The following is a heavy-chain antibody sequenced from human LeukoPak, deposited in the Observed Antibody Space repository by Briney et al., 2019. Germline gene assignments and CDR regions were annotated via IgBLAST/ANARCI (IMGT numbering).Heavy chain of an antibody. J-gene: IGHJ4*02. V-gene: IGHV1-2*06. Sequence: ASVKVSCKASGYTFTGYYMHWVRQAPGQGLEWMGRINPNSGGTNYAQKFQGRVTMTRDTSISTAYMELSRLRSDDTAVYYCARIRFSGTTRSTYFDYWGQGTLVTVSS. CDR2: INPNSGGT. CDR1: GYTFTGYY. CDR3: ARIRFSGTTRSTYFDY. D-gene: IGHD1-1*01.